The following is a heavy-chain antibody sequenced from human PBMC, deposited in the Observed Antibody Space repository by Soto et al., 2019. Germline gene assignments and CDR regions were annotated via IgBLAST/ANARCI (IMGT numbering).Heavy chain of an antibody. J-gene: IGHJ6*02. D-gene: IGHD4-4*01. CDR1: GGSISSYY. Sequence: PSETLSLTCTVSGGSISSYYWSWIRQPPGKGLEWIGYIYYSGSTNYNPSLKSRVTISVDTSKNQFSLKLSSVTAADTARYYCTRARSNYPSYYYFCGLDVWGQGTTVTVSS. V-gene: IGHV4-59*01. CDR2: IYYSGST. CDR3: TRARSNYPSYYYFCGLDV.